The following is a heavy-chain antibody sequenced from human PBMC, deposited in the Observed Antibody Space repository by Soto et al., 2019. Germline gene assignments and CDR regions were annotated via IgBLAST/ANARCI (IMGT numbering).Heavy chain of an antibody. Sequence: PSSSXSLTWTVGVCCVIIGSCFLRWIRQPPGNGLEWLGYIYYTGSTNYNPYLKSRVTMSLDTSNNQFSLNLSSVTAAQEAVYYSARDRDGTKAEQNGMEVCGRRPTV. CDR1: VCCVIIGSCF. V-gene: IGHV4-61*01. J-gene: IGHJ6*01. CDR2: IYYTGST. D-gene: IGHD2-8*01. CDR3: ARDRDGTKAEQNGMEV.